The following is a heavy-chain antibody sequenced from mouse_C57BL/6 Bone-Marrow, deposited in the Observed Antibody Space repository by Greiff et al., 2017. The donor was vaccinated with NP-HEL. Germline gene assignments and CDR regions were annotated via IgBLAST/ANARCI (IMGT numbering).Heavy chain of an antibody. J-gene: IGHJ3*01. CDR1: GFTFSSYG. V-gene: IGHV5-6*01. Sequence: EVQLVESGGDLVKPGGSLKLSCAASGFTFSSYGMSWVRQTPDKRLEWVATISSGGSYTYYPDSVKGRFTMSRDNAKNTLYLQMSSLKSEDTAVYYCASPYDYGVAWFAYWGQGTLVTVSA. D-gene: IGHD2-4*01. CDR2: ISSGGSYT. CDR3: ASPYDYGVAWFAY.